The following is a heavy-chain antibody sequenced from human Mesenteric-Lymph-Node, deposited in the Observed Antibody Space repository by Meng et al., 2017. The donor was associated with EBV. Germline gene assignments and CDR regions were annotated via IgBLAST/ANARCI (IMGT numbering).Heavy chain of an antibody. CDR3: AKAEGGTYPPIDS. CDR1: GGSFSSINW. V-gene: IGHV4-4*02. CDR2: IYHSGST. D-gene: IGHD1-7*01. J-gene: IGHJ4*02. Sequence: QGPLQESGPGLVKPLQTLPLTCAVSGGSFSSINWWTWVRQPPGKGLEWIGEIYHSGSTNYNPSLKSRVTISVDKSKNQFSLKLISVTAADTAIYYCAKAEGGTYPPIDSWGQGTLVTVSS.